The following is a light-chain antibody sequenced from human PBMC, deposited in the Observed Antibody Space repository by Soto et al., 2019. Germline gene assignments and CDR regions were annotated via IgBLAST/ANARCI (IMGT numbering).Light chain of an antibody. CDR2: DAS. J-gene: IGKJ1*01. CDR3: QQYNSYRT. Sequence: DIQRPQSPSSLSASVGDRVTITCQASQDITNYLNWYQHIPGKAPKLLIFDASGLEAGVPSRFSGSGSGTEFTLTISSLQPDDFATYYCQQYNSYRTFGQGTRVDIK. CDR1: QDITNY. V-gene: IGKV1-33*01.